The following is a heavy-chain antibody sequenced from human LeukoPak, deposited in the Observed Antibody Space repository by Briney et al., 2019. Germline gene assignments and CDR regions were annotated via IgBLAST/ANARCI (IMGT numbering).Heavy chain of an antibody. D-gene: IGHD3-9*01. V-gene: IGHV3-30*02. CDR1: GFTFSNYG. Sequence: GGSLRLSCVVSGFTFSNYGMHWVRQAPGKGLEWVAFIRYDGSYKYYADSVKGRFTISRDNSKNTLYLQMNSLRAEDTAVYYCAKPLTTRGAFDIWGQGTMVTVSS. CDR3: AKPLTTRGAFDI. J-gene: IGHJ3*02. CDR2: IRYDGSYK.